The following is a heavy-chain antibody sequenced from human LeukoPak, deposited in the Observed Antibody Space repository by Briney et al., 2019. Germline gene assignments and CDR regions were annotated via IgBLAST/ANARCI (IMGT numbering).Heavy chain of an antibody. J-gene: IGHJ4*02. Sequence: SETLSLTCTVSGGSISTYFWSWIRQPPGKTLEWIGYISYSGRTNNDPSLKSRVTISVDTSKNQFSLKLSSVTAADTAVYYCARARVGSYFDYWGQGTLVTGST. CDR2: ISYSGRT. D-gene: IGHD2-15*01. V-gene: IGHV4-59*12. CDR1: GGSISTYF. CDR3: ARARVGSYFDY.